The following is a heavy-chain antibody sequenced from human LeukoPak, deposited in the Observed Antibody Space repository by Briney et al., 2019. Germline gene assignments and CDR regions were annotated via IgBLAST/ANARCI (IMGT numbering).Heavy chain of an antibody. V-gene: IGHV3-33*06. D-gene: IGHD6-19*01. Sequence: GGSLRLSCAASGFTFSSYGMHWVRQAPGKGLEWVAVIWYDGSNKYYADSVKGRFTISRDNSKNTLYLQMNSLRAEDTAVYYCAKSGREAVAAPWNYYYYYMDVWGIGTTVTVSS. CDR1: GFTFSSYG. J-gene: IGHJ6*03. CDR2: IWYDGSNK. CDR3: AKSGREAVAAPWNYYYYYMDV.